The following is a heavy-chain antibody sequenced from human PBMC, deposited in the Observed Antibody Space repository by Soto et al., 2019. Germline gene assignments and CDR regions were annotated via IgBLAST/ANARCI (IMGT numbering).Heavy chain of an antibody. V-gene: IGHV1-3*01. CDR2: INAGNGNT. J-gene: IGHJ4*02. CDR3: ARDRLEYYDSSGFDY. D-gene: IGHD3-22*01. CDR1: GYTFTSYS. Sequence: GASVKVSCKASGYTFTSYSMHWVRQAPGQRLEWMGWINAGNGNTKYSQKFQGRVTISRDTSASTAYMELSSLRSEDTAVYYCARDRLEYYDSSGFDYWGQGILVTFSS.